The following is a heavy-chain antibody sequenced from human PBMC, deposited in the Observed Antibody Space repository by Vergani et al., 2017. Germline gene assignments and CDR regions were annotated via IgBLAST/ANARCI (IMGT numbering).Heavy chain of an antibody. J-gene: IGHJ6*02. D-gene: IGHD4-17*01. CDR3: ATPQAVTTGGMEV. Sequence: EVQLVQSAAEVKKPGATLKISCKVSGYTFTDHSMNWGKQPPGKGLEWMGLFDPEDCETIYAEKLKGRVTIAGDTSTDTAHLELSSLRSEDTAVFYCATPQAVTTGGMEVWGQGTTVIVSS. V-gene: IGHV1-69-2*01. CDR1: GYTFTDHS. CDR2: FDPEDCET.